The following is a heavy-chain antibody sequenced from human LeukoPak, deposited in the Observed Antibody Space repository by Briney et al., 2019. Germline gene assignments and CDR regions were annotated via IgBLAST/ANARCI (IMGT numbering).Heavy chain of an antibody. Sequence: PGGSLRLSCVASGFSFSGYGMHWVRQAPGKGLGWVAVISYDGNNKYYTDSVKGRFTISRDNSKNTLYLQMNSLRAEDTAVYYCAKSVASDAYWGQGTLVTVSS. CDR2: ISYDGNNK. D-gene: IGHD5-12*01. CDR1: GFSFSGYG. J-gene: IGHJ4*02. CDR3: AKSVASDAY. V-gene: IGHV3-30*18.